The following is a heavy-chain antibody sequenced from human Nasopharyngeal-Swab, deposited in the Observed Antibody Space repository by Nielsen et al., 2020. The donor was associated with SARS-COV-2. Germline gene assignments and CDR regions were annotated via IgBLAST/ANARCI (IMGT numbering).Heavy chain of an antibody. CDR2: INPNSGGT. V-gene: IGHV1-2*06. J-gene: IGHJ4*02. D-gene: IGHD6-6*01. CDR3: ARPDSSSSVFDY. CDR1: GYTFTGYY. Sequence: ASVKVSCKASGYTFTGYYMHWVRQAPGQGLEWMGRINPNSGGTNYAQKFQGRVTMTRDTPISTAYMELSRLRSDDTAVYYCARPDSSSSVFDYWGQGTLVTVSS.